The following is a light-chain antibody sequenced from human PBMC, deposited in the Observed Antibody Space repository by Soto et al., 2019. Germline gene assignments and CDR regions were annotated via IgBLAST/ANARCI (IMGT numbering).Light chain of an antibody. J-gene: IGKJ1*01. CDR3: QQYRFYWA. Sequence: QMTQSPSTLPASVGDRVIITCRASQSISDWLAWYQQKPGRAPKLLIYKASSLENGVPSRFSGSGSGTEFPLTISRLQPDDFATYYCQQYRFYWAFGQGTKVELK. CDR1: QSISDW. V-gene: IGKV1-5*03. CDR2: KAS.